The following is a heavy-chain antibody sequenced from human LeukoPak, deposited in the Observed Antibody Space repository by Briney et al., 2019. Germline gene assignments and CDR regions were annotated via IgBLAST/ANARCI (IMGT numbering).Heavy chain of an antibody. CDR2: INPNSGAT. Sequence: ASVKVSCKASGYTFTGYYLHWVRQAPGQGLEWMGWINPNSGATNYAQKFQGRVTMTRDTSISTAYMELSRLTSDDTAMYYCARDRTSGYNWFDPWGREPWSPSPQ. D-gene: IGHD3-22*01. CDR1: GYTFTGYY. V-gene: IGHV1-2*02. CDR3: ARDRTSGYNWFDP. J-gene: IGHJ5*02.